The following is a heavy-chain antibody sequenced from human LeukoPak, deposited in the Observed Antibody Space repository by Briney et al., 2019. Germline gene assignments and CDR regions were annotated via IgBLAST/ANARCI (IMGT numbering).Heavy chain of an antibody. CDR1: GFTFSSYG. D-gene: IGHD6-19*01. CDR3: ARGLRIAVAGNIDY. V-gene: IGHV3-30*02. CDR2: IRYDGSNK. Sequence: GGSLRLSCAASGFTFSSYGMHWVRQAPGKGLEWVAFIRYDGSNKYYADSVKGRFTISRDNSKNTLYLKMNSLRAEDTAVYYCARGLRIAVAGNIDYWGQGTLVTVSS. J-gene: IGHJ4*02.